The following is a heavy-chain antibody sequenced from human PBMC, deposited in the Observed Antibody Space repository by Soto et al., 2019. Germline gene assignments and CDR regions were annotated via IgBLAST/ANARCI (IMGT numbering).Heavy chain of an antibody. CDR1: GGSFSGYY. Sequence: KASETLSLTCAVYGGSFSGYYWSWIRQPPGKGLEWIGEINHSGSTNYNPSLKSRVTISVDTSKNQFSLKLSSVTAADTAVYYCARVTGGWYYYYGMDVWGQGTTVTVSS. J-gene: IGHJ6*02. CDR3: ARVTGGWYYYYGMDV. D-gene: IGHD6-19*01. CDR2: INHSGST. V-gene: IGHV4-34*01.